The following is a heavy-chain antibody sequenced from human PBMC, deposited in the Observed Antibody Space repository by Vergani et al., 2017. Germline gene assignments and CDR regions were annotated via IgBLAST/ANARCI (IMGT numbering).Heavy chain of an antibody. CDR1: GFTFSTYA. D-gene: IGHD3-22*01. V-gene: IGHV3-23*01. J-gene: IGHJ4*02. CDR3: AGPQGTSAYYYGGFDY. CDR2: ISASGAPT. Sequence: EVQLQESGGGLVKPGGSLRLSCAASGFTFSTYAMSWVRQAPGKGLEWVSGISASGAPTYYADSVKGRVTISRDNSKNTLYLQMNSLTAEDTAIYYCAGPQGTSAYYYGGFDYWGQGILVTVSS.